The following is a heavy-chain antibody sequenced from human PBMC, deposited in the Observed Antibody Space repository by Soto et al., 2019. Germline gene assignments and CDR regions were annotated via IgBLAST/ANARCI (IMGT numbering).Heavy chain of an antibody. CDR1: GGSISSGGYY. J-gene: IGHJ5*02. V-gene: IGHV4-31*03. CDR3: ARDMYYGSANWFDP. D-gene: IGHD3-10*01. Sequence: SETLPLTCTVSGGSISSGGYYWSWIRQHPGKGLEWIGYIYYSGSTYYNPSLKSRVTISVDTSKNQFSLKLSSVTAADTAVYYCARDMYYGSANWFDPWGQGTLVTVSS. CDR2: IYYSGST.